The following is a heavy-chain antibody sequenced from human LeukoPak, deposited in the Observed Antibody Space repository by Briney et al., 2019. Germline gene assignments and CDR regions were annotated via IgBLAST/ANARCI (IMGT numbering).Heavy chain of an antibody. CDR1: GFTFSSYG. J-gene: IGHJ6*03. Sequence: TGGSLRLSCAASGFTFSSYGMHWVRQAPGKGLEWVAVISYDGSNKYYADSVKGRFTISRDNSKNTLYLQMNSLRAEDTAVYYCAKDLAAETYYMDVWGKGTTVTVSS. CDR3: AKDLAAETYYMDV. D-gene: IGHD6-13*01. CDR2: ISYDGSNK. V-gene: IGHV3-30*18.